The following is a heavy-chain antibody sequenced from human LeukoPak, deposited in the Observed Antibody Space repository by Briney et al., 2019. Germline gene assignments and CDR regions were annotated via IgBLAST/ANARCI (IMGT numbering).Heavy chain of an antibody. J-gene: IGHJ4*02. D-gene: IGHD6-13*01. CDR1: GFTFSNAW. V-gene: IGHV3-15*01. CDR3: AKSISIAAADSLFDY. CDR2: IKSKTDGGTT. Sequence: PGGSLRLSCAASGFTFSNAWMSWVRQAPGKGLEWVGRIKSKTDGGTTDYAAPVKGRFTISRDNSKNTLYLQMNSLRAEATAVYYCAKSISIAAADSLFDYWGQGTLVTVSS.